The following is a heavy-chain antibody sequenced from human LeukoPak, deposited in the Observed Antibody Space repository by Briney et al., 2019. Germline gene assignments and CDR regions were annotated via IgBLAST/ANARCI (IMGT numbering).Heavy chain of an antibody. CDR3: ARESTSGSYF. V-gene: IGHV3-48*03. J-gene: IGHJ4*02. CDR2: ISSSGSSI. D-gene: IGHD3-10*01. CDR1: GFTFSSYE. Sequence: GGSLRLSCAASGFTFSSYEMNWVRQAPGKGLEWISYISSSGSSISYADSVKGRFTISRDNAKNSLYLQMNSLRAEDTAVYYCARESTSGSYFWGQGTLVTVSS.